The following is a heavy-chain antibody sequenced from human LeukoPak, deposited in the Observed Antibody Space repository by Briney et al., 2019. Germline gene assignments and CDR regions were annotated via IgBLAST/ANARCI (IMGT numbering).Heavy chain of an antibody. CDR2: IYTSGST. CDR1: GGSISSGSYY. J-gene: IGHJ6*03. CDR3: AREDFGGLFAYYYYYYMDV. D-gene: IGHD3-10*01. V-gene: IGHV4-61*02. Sequence: SETLSLTCTVSGGSISSGSYYWSWIRQPAGKGLEWIGRIYTSGSTNYNPSLKSRVTISVDTSKNQFSLKLSSVTAADTAVYYCAREDFGGLFAYYYYYYMDVWGKGTTVTISS.